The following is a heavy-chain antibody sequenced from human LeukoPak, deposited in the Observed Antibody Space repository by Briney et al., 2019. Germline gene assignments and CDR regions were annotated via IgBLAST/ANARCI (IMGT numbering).Heavy chain of an antibody. CDR3: ASTWWVPRVEFTDAFDI. J-gene: IGHJ3*02. D-gene: IGHD2-8*02. Sequence: GASVKVSCKASGYTFTSYDINWVRQATGQGLEWMGWMNPNSGNTGYAQKFQGRVTMTRNTSISTAYMELSSLRSEDTAVYYCASTWWVPRVEFTDAFDIWGQGTMVTVSS. CDR2: MNPNSGNT. V-gene: IGHV1-8*02. CDR1: GYTFTSYD.